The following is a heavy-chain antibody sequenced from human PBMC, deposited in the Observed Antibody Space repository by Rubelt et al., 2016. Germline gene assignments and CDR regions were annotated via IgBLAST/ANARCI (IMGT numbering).Heavy chain of an antibody. V-gene: IGHV4-59*08. Sequence: QVQLQESGPGLVKPSETLSLTCTVSGGSISSYYWSWIRQPPGKGLEWIGYIYYSGSTNYNPSLKRRVTISVDTSKNQFSLKLSSVTAADTAVYYCARHTTVKGYFQHWGQGTLVTVSS. CDR2: IYYSGST. CDR3: ARHTTVKGYFQH. CDR1: GGSISSYY. D-gene: IGHD4-17*01. J-gene: IGHJ1*01.